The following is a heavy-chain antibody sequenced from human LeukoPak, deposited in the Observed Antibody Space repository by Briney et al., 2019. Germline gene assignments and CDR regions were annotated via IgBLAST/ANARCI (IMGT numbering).Heavy chain of an antibody. D-gene: IGHD3-16*01. Sequence: GRSLRLSCAASGFNFNSYSMHWVRQAPARGLEWVSSLRGDGETFYADSVKGRFTLSRDDSRNTVYLQLNNLRVEDTAVYYCAKASWVSSADAVLWGQGTLVTVSS. J-gene: IGHJ4*02. CDR2: LRGDGET. V-gene: IGHV3-23*01. CDR3: AKASWVSSADAVL. CDR1: GFNFNSYS.